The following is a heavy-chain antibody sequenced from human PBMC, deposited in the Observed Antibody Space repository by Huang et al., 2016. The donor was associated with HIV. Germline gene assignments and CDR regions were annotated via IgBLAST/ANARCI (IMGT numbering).Heavy chain of an antibody. CDR3: ARHFSYYDSSGYTPWDAFDI. Sequence: QLQLQGSGPGLVKPSETLSPTCTVSGGSITSSSYYWGWIRQPPGKGLEWVGSIYYSGSTDYSPSLKSRVTVSVDTSKNQFSLKLSSVTAADTAVYYCARHFSYYDSSGYTPWDAFDIWGQGTMVTVSS. D-gene: IGHD3-22*01. J-gene: IGHJ3*02. CDR2: IYYSGST. CDR1: GGSITSSSYY. V-gene: IGHV4-39*01.